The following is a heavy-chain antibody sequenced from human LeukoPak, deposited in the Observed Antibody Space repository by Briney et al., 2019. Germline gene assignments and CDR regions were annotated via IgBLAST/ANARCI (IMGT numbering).Heavy chain of an antibody. V-gene: IGHV3-11*06. Sequence: TGGSLRLSCAASGFTFSDSYKSWVRQAPGKGLEWVSYISKSSIYTNYADSVEGRFTISRDNAKNSLFLQMNSLRAEDTAVYYCAKEVEVSPGPDYWGQGTLVTVSS. CDR1: GFTFSDSY. J-gene: IGHJ4*02. CDR2: ISKSSIYT. D-gene: IGHD2-15*01. CDR3: AKEVEVSPGPDY.